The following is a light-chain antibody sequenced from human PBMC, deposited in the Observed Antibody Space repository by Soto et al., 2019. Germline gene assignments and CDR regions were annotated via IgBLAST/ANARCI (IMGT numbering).Light chain of an antibody. V-gene: IGKV1-39*01. CDR1: QSISSY. J-gene: IGKJ1*01. CDR2: AAS. Sequence: DIQMTQSPSSLSTAVGYRVTIPCRASQSISSYLSWYQQKPGKAPKLLIYAASTLQSGVPSRFSGSGSGTDFTLTISGLQPADFATYYCQQTYSSPWTFAHGTKVDIK. CDR3: QQTYSSPWT.